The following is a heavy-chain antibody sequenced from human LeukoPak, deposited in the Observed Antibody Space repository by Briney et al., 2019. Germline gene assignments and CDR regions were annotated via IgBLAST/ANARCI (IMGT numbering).Heavy chain of an antibody. V-gene: IGHV1-2*02. D-gene: IGHD3-22*01. CDR2: INPNSGGP. J-gene: IGHJ4*02. CDR3: ARDDRYYYDSSGYYSYFDY. Sequence: ASVKVSCKASGYTFTGYYMHWVRQAPGQGLEWMGWINPNSGGPNYAQKFQGRVTMTRDTSISTAYMELSRLRSDDTAVYYCARDDRYYYDSSGYYSYFDYWGQGTLVTVSS. CDR1: GYTFTGYY.